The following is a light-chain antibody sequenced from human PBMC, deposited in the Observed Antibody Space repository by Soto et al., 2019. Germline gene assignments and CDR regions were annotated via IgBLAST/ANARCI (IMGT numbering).Light chain of an antibody. CDR3: QQSYSTPYT. CDR1: QSISSY. V-gene: IGKV1-39*01. J-gene: IGKJ2*01. CDR2: AAS. Sequence: DIQMTQSPSSLSASVGDRVTITRRASQSISSYLNWYQQKPGKAPKLLIYAASSLQSGVPSRFSGSGSGTDFTLAISRLQPEDFATYYCQQSYSTPYTFGQGTKLESK.